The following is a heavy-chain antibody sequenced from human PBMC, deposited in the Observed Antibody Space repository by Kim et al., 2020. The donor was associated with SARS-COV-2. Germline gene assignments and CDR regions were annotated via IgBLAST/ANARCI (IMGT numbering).Heavy chain of an antibody. D-gene: IGHD3-3*01. CDR3: ARVGSYDFWSGYSHYYYYYGMDV. CDR2: INSDGSST. V-gene: IGHV3-74*01. CDR1: GFTFSSYW. Sequence: GGSLRLSCAASGFTFSSYWMHWVRQAPGKGLVWVSRINSDGSSTSYADSVKGRFTISRDNAKNTLYLQMNSLRAEDTAVYYCARVGSYDFWSGYSHYYYYYGMDVWGQGTTVTVSS. J-gene: IGHJ6*02.